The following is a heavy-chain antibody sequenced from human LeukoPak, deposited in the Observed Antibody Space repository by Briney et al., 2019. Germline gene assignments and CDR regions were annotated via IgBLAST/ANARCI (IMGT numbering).Heavy chain of an antibody. V-gene: IGHV3-53*01. CDR3: ASQYSKNYFDH. CDR1: GFTVSSNY. J-gene: IGHJ4*02. D-gene: IGHD4-11*01. Sequence: PGGSLRLSCAASGFTVSSNYMSWVRQAPGKGLEWVSAIYSGGSTYYADSVKGRFTISRDNSKNTLYLQMNSLRAEDTAVYYCASQYSKNYFDHWGQGTLVTVSS. CDR2: IYSGGST.